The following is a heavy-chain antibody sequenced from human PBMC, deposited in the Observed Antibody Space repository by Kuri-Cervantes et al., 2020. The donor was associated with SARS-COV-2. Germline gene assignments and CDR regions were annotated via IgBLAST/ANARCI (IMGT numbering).Heavy chain of an antibody. D-gene: IGHD7-27*01. J-gene: IGHJ1*01. CDR2: IYYSGST. CDR3: ASALGF. V-gene: IGHV4-59*01. Sequence: SETLSLTCTVSGGSISSYYWSWIRQPPGKGLEWIGYIYYSGSTNHNPSLKSRVTISVDTSKNQFFLNLSSVTAADTAIYYCASALGFWGRGTLVTVSS. CDR1: GGSISSYY.